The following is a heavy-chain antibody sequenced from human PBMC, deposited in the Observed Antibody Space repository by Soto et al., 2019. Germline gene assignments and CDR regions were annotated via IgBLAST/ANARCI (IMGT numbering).Heavy chain of an antibody. Sequence: QVQLVESGGGVVQPGRSLRLSCAASGFTFSSYAMHWARQAPGKGLEWVAAISYDGPNQYYGDSVKGRFTISRDNSRNMLYLQMDSLRDEDTALYYCAKVEERWDLTLHYDSWGQGTLVTVSS. CDR2: ISYDGPNQ. CDR1: GFTFSSYA. D-gene: IGHD1-26*01. J-gene: IGHJ4*02. CDR3: AKVEERWDLTLHYDS. V-gene: IGHV3-30*18.